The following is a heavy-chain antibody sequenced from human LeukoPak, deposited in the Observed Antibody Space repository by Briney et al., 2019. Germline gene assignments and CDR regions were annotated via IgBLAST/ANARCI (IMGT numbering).Heavy chain of an antibody. J-gene: IGHJ4*02. CDR1: GGSISSSSYY. CDR3: ARRLIRGGEGYLDY. Sequence: PSETLSLTCTVSGGSISSSSYYWGWIRQPPGKGLEWIGSIYYSGSTYYNPSLKSRVTISVDTPKNQFSLKLSSVTAADTAVYYCARRLIRGGEGYLDYWGQGTLVTVSS. CDR2: IYYSGST. D-gene: IGHD3-16*01. V-gene: IGHV4-39*01.